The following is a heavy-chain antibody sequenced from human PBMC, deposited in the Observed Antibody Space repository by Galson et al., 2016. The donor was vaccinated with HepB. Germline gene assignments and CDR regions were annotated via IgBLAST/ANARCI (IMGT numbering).Heavy chain of an antibody. D-gene: IGHD1-26*01. V-gene: IGHV3-11*04. Sequence: SLRLSCAASGFTFSHVDMTWVRQAPGKGLEWISYMGCGLKTIYYADSVKGRFIISRDNVKNSVFLQMNSLRDEDSGVYYCARDACTWSWDDWGQGTLVTVSS. CDR2: MGCGLKTI. CDR1: GFTFSHVD. J-gene: IGHJ4*03. CDR3: ARDACTWSWDD.